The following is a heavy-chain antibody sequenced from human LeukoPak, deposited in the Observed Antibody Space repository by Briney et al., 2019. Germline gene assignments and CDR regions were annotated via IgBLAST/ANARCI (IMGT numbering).Heavy chain of an antibody. J-gene: IGHJ4*02. CDR3: ARGTRHFDY. CDR2: IYHSGST. V-gene: IGHV4-38-2*02. Sequence: ETLSLTCTVSGYSTSSGYYWGWIRQPPGKGLEWIGSIYHSGSTYYNPSLKSRVTISVDTSKNQFSLKLSSVTAADTAVYYCARGTRHFDYWGQGTLVTVSS. D-gene: IGHD1-14*01. CDR1: GYSTSSGYY.